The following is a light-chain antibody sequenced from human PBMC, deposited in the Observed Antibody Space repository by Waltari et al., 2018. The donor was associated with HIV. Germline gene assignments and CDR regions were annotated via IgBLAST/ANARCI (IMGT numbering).Light chain of an antibody. Sequence: QSALTQPPSASGSPGQSVTISCAGTSSDIGLYNFVSWYQHHPGNAPKLMISDVSRRPSGVPDRFSGSKSGNTASLTVSGLQADDEATYYCFSYAGNNFLLFGGGTKLTVL. CDR2: DVS. CDR1: SSDIGLYNF. CDR3: FSYAGNNFLL. J-gene: IGLJ2*01. V-gene: IGLV2-8*01.